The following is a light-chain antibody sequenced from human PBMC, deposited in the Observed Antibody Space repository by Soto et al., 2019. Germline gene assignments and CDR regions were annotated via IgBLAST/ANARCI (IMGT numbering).Light chain of an antibody. CDR2: AAS. CDR3: QQYNDWPQT. Sequence: EIVMTQSPATLSVSPGERATLSCRASRSVSSNLAWYQQKPGQVPRLLIYAASTRATGIPARFSGSGSGAEFTLTISSLQSEDFAVYYCQQYNDWPQTFGQATKVDIK. J-gene: IGKJ1*01. V-gene: IGKV3-15*01. CDR1: RSVSSN.